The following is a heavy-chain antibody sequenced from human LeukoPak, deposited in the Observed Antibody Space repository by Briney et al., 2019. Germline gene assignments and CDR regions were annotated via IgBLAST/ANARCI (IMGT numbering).Heavy chain of an antibody. J-gene: IGHJ4*02. D-gene: IGHD3-22*01. CDR1: GFTFSSYS. CDR3: AKDGGYYDSSGYYYVGRGLAY. Sequence: GGSLRLSCAASGFTFSSYSMNWVRQAPGKGLEWVSSISSSSSYIYYADSVKGRFTISRDNAKNSLYLQMNSLRAEDTAVYYCAKDGGYYDSSGYYYVGRGLAYWGQGTLVTVSS. V-gene: IGHV3-21*01. CDR2: ISSSSSYI.